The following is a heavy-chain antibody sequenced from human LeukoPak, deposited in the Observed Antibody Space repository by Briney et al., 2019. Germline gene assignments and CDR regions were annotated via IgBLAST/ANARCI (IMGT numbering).Heavy chain of an antibody. CDR2: IYYSGST. CDR1: GGSFSSYY. V-gene: IGHV4-59*01. D-gene: IGHD1-1*01. Sequence: SETLSLTCAVYGGSFSSYYWSWIRQPPGKGLEWIGYIYYSGSTNYNPSLKSRVTISVDTSKNQFSLKLSSVTAADTAVYYCARVRPLAHWFDSWGQGTLVTVSS. J-gene: IGHJ5*01. CDR3: ARVRPLAHWFDS.